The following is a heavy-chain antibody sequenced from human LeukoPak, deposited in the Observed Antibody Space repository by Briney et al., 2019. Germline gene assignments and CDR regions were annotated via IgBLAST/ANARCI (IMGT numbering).Heavy chain of an antibody. V-gene: IGHV3-23*01. D-gene: IGHD1-26*01. CDR1: GFTFSSYG. Sequence: GGTLRPSCAASGFTFSSYGMSWVRQAPGKGLEWVSAISGSGGSTYYADSVKGRFTISRDNSKNTLYLQMNSLRAEETAVYYCAKGEPIVDYWGQGTLVTVSS. CDR2: ISGSGGST. J-gene: IGHJ4*02. CDR3: AKGEPIVDY.